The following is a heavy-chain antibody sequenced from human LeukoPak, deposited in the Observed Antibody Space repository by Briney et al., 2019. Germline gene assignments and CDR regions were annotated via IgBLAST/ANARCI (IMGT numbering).Heavy chain of an antibody. D-gene: IGHD4/OR15-4a*01. CDR2: INTSGGST. CDR3: ARRAGAYSHPYDY. V-gene: IGHV3-23*01. J-gene: IGHJ4*02. Sequence: GGSLRLSCAASGFTFSSYAMSWVRQAPGKGLEWVSGINTSGGSTYYADSVKGRFTISRDNSKNTLYLQMNSLRAEDTAVYYCARRAGAYSHPYDYWGQGTLVTVSS. CDR1: GFTFSSYA.